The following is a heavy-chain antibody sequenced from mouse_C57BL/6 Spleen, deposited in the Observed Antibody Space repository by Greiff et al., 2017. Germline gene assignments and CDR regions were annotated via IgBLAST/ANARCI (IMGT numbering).Heavy chain of an antibody. Sequence: EVKLMESGGGLVKPGGSLKLSCAASGFTFSSYTMSWVRQTPEKRLEWVATISGGGGNTYYPDSVKGRFTISRDNAKNTLYLQMSSLRSEDTALYYCARHPHYYGSSYWYFDVWGTGTTVTVSS. D-gene: IGHD1-1*01. CDR1: GFTFSSYT. J-gene: IGHJ1*03. V-gene: IGHV5-9*01. CDR2: ISGGGGNT. CDR3: ARHPHYYGSSYWYFDV.